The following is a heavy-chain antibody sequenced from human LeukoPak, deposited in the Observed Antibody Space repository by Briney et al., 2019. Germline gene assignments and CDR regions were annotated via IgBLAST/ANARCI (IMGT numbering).Heavy chain of an antibody. J-gene: IGHJ4*02. Sequence: SVKVSCKASGATSSSYAISWVRQAPGQGLEWMGRIIPILGIANYAQKFQGRVTITADKSTSTAYMELSSLRSEDTAVYYCAAGSGTAMVRIDYWGQGTLVTVSS. CDR1: GATSSSYA. CDR2: IIPILGIA. CDR3: AAGSGTAMVRIDY. V-gene: IGHV1-69*04. D-gene: IGHD5-18*01.